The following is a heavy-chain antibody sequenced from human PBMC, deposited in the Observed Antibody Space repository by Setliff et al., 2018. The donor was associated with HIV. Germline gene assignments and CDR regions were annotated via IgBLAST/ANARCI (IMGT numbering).Heavy chain of an antibody. V-gene: IGHV4-38-2*01. CDR3: ARGVGIGGNWFDP. CDR2: MYYTGTT. J-gene: IGHJ5*02. CDR1: GYSVSSGYY. D-gene: IGHD2-15*01. Sequence: SETLSLTCAVSGYSVSSGYYWAWIRQAPGKGLQWIGQMYYTGTTDYNPSLSSRVTISQDKSRNQFSLKLTSVTATDTAIYYCARGVGIGGNWFDPWGQGIMVTVSS.